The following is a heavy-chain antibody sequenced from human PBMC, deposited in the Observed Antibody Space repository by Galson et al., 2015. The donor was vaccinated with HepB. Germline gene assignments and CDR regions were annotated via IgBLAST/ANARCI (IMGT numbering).Heavy chain of an antibody. V-gene: IGHV1-45*02. CDR3: AGAAADHNWFDP. CDR1: GYTFTYRY. Sequence: SVKVSCKASGYTFTYRYLHWVRQAPGQALEWMGWITPFNGNTNYAQKFQDRVTITRDRSMSTAYMELSSLRSEDTAMYYCAGAAADHNWFDPWGQGTLVTVSS. CDR2: ITPFNGNT. D-gene: IGHD6-13*01. J-gene: IGHJ5*02.